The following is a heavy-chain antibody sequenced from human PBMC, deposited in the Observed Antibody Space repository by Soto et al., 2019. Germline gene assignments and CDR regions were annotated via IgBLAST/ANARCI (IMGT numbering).Heavy chain of an antibody. J-gene: IGHJ3*02. V-gene: IGHV3-9*01. CDR3: AKSRRDGYNNGAFDI. CDR1: GFTFDDYA. CDR2: ISWNSGSI. D-gene: IGHD5-12*01. Sequence: GGSLRLSCAASGFTFDDYAMHWVRQAPGKGLEWVSGISWNSGSIGYADSVKGRFTISRDNAKNSLYLQMNSLRAEDTALYYCAKSRRDGYNNGAFDIWGQGTMVTVSS.